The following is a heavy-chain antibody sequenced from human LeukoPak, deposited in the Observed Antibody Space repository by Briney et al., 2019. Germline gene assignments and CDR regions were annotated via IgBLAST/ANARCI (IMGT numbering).Heavy chain of an antibody. CDR1: GYSFTGYW. V-gene: IGHV5-51*01. Sequence: GESLKISCKASGYSFTGYWIGWVRQMPGKGLEWMGIIYPGDSDTRYSPSFQGQVTISADKSISTAYLHWSSLKASDTAMYYCARGFWTDLTGYFDFWGQGTLVTVSS. CDR3: ARGFWTDLTGYFDF. D-gene: IGHD3/OR15-3a*01. CDR2: IYPGDSDT. J-gene: IGHJ4*02.